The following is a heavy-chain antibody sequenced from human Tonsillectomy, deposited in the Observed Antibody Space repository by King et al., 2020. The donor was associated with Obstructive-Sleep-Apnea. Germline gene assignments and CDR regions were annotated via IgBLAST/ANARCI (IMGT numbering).Heavy chain of an antibody. D-gene: IGHD1-26*01. Sequence: VQLVESGGGLVQPGGSLRLSCAASGFTFRSYWMHWVRQAPGKGLVWVSRINSDGSSTSYAYSGKGRFTLSIDNAKNTLYLQMNSLRAEDTAVYYCAISYSGIVADWGQGTLVTVSS. CDR2: INSDGSST. CDR3: AISYSGIVAD. J-gene: IGHJ4*02. CDR1: GFTFRSYW. V-gene: IGHV3-74*01.